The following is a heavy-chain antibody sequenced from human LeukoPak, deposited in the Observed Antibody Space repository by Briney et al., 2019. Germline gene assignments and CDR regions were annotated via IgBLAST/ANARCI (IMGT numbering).Heavy chain of an antibody. J-gene: IGHJ4*02. V-gene: IGHV3-30*02. CDR2: IRYDGSNK. D-gene: IGHD3-22*01. CDR1: GFTFSSYG. Sequence: GGSLRLSCAASGFTFSSYGMHWVRQAPGKGLEWVAFIRYDGSNKYYADSVKGRFTISRDNSKNTLYLQMNSLRAEDTAVYYCAKDPIASNYYDSSGSFDYWGQGTLVTVSS. CDR3: AKDPIASNYYDSSGSFDY.